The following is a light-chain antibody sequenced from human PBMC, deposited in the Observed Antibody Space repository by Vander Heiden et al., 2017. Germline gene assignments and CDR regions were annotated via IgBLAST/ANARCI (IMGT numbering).Light chain of an antibody. CDR1: QSISSY. CDR3: QQSYSTPRT. CDR2: AAS. Sequence: DIQMTPSPSSLSASVGDRVTITCRASQSISSYLNWYQQKPGKAPKLLIYAASSLQSGVPSRFSSSGSGTDFTLTISSLQPEDFATYYCQQSYSTPRTFGQGTKVEIK. V-gene: IGKV1-39*01. J-gene: IGKJ1*01.